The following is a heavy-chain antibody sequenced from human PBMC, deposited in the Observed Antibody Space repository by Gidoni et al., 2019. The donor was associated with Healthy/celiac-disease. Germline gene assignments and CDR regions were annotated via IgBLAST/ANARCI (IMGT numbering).Heavy chain of an antibody. V-gene: IGHV4-4*02. CDR2: IYHSGST. CDR3: ARGGELAAAVGY. Sequence: QVPLQESGPGLVKPSGTVSLTCAVAGGSISSSNWGSGVRQPPGKGLEWLGEIYHSGSTNYNPSLKRRVNISVDKSKTLFPLKLSSVTAADTAVYYCARGGELAAAVGYWGQGTLVTVSS. J-gene: IGHJ4*02. CDR1: GGSISSSNW. D-gene: IGHD6-13*01.